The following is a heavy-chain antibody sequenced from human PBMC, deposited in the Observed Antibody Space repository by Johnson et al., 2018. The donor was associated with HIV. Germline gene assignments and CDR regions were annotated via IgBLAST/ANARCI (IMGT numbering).Heavy chain of an antibody. Sequence: QVQLVESGGGLVKPGGSLRLSCVASGFTFSDYYMSWIRQAPGKGLEWVSYISGSGSYRDYSDSVKGRFTISRDNAKNSLFLQMNSLRAEDTAVYYCASGCRDGYTCDAFDIWGQGTMVTVSS. J-gene: IGHJ3*02. CDR3: ASGCRDGYTCDAFDI. CDR1: GFTFSDYY. CDR2: ISGSGSYR. V-gene: IGHV3-11*04. D-gene: IGHD5-24*01.